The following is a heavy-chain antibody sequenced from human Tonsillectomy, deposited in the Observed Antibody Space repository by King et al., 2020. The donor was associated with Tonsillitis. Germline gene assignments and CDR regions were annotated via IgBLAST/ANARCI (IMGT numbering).Heavy chain of an antibody. D-gene: IGHD5-12*01. CDR3: VRDPAMGTMTSTFDI. CDR2: IWYDGSIE. Sequence: VQLVESGGGVVQPGGSLRLSCEASGFTFSSYGMYWVRQAPGKGLEWVALIWYDGSIESYAESVKGRFTGSRDNSKNTLYLQMNSLRVEDTALYYCVRDPAMGTMTSTFDIWGQGRMVTVSS. J-gene: IGHJ3*02. CDR1: GFTFSSYG. V-gene: IGHV3-33*08.